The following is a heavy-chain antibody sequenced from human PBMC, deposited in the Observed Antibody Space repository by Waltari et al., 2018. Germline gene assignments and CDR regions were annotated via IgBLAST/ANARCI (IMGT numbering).Heavy chain of an antibody. V-gene: IGHV1-2*06. CDR3: ARASGYSRPPDAFDI. D-gene: IGHD5-18*01. CDR2: INPNSGGT. Sequence: VQLVQSGAEVKKPGASVKVSCKASGYTFTGYYMHWVRQAPGQGLDRMERINPNSGGTTYAQKFQGRFTMTRDTSISTAYSELSRLRSDDTAVYYCARASGYSRPPDAFDIWGQGTMVTVSS. CDR1: GYTFTGYY. J-gene: IGHJ3*02.